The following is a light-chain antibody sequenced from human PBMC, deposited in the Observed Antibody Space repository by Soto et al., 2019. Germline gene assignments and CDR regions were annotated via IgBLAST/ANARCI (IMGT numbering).Light chain of an antibody. Sequence: QSALTQPPSASGSPGQSVTISCTGTSGDIGGYNYVSWFQQYPGKAPKLMIFEVDKRPSGVPDRFSGSKSGNTASLTVSGLRADDDADYYCASYAGSDNYVFGTGTKLTVL. CDR2: EVD. J-gene: IGLJ1*01. V-gene: IGLV2-8*01. CDR1: SGDIGGYNY. CDR3: ASYAGSDNYV.